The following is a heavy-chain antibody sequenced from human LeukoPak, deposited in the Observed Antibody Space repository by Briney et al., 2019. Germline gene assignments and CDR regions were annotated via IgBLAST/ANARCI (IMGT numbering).Heavy chain of an antibody. V-gene: IGHV4-39*01. D-gene: IGHD4-17*01. CDR2: IYYSGST. J-gene: IGHJ4*02. CDR1: GGSISSSSYY. CDR3: ARLSTVTTSFDY. Sequence: SETLSLACTVSGGSISSSSYYWGWIRQPPGKELELIGSIYYSGSTYYNPSLKSRVTISVDTSKNQFSLKLSSVTAADTAVYYCARLSTVTTSFDYWGQGTLVTVSS.